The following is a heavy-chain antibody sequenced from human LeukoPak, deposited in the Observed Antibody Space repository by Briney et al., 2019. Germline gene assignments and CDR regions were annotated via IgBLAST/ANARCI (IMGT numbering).Heavy chain of an antibody. CDR3: ASGPTPGVAAAADY. CDR2: ITTTSSTT. CDR1: GLTFSGYS. Sequence: PGGSLRLSCAASGLTFSGYSMHWVRQAPGKGLEWISYITTTSSTTYYIDSVEGRFTISRDNARNSLYLQMNSLRADDTAVYYCASGPTPGVAAAADYWGQGTLVTVSS. V-gene: IGHV3-48*01. J-gene: IGHJ4*02. D-gene: IGHD6-13*01.